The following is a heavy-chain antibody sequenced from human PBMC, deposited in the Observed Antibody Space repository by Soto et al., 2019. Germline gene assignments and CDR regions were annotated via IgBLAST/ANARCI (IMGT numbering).Heavy chain of an antibody. CDR3: AHETRSRQPGGNWFDP. J-gene: IGHJ5*02. D-gene: IGHD3-10*01. V-gene: IGHV2-5*02. CDR1: GFSLSTSGVG. CDR2: IYWDDDK. Sequence: SGPTLVNPTQTLTLTCTFSGFSLSTSGVGVGWIRQPPGKALEWLALIYWDDDKRYSPSLKSRLTITKDTSKNQVVLTMTNMDPVDTATYYCAHETRSRQPGGNWFDPWGQGTLVTVSS.